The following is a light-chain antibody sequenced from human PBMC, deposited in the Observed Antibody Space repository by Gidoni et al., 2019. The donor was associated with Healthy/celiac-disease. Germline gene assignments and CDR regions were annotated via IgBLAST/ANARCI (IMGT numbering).Light chain of an antibody. Sequence: EIGLTQSPATRSLSPGERATLSCRASQSVSSYLAWYQQKPGQAPRLLIYDASNRATGIPARFSGSGSGTDFTLTISSLEPEDFAVYYCQQRSNWPPTFGQXTKVEIK. CDR1: QSVSSY. CDR3: QQRSNWPPT. J-gene: IGKJ1*01. CDR2: DAS. V-gene: IGKV3-11*01.